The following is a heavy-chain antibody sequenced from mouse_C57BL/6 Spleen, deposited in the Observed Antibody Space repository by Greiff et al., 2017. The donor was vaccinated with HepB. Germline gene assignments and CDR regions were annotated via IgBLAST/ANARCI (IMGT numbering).Heavy chain of an antibody. J-gene: IGHJ1*03. CDR1: GYAFTNYL. V-gene: IGHV1-54*01. D-gene: IGHD2-3*01. CDR2: INPGSGGT. Sequence: QVQLKESGAELVRPGTSVKVSCKASGYAFTNYLIEWVKQRPGQGLEWIGVINPGSGGTNYNEKFKGKATLTADKSSSTAYMQLSSLTSEDSAVYFCARSDGYLYFDVWGTGTTSPSPQ. CDR3: ARSDGYLYFDV.